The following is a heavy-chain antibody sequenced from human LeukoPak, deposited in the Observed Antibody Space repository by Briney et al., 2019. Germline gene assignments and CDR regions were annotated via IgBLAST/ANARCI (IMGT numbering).Heavy chain of an antibody. CDR3: AKPHSLENRGYFDY. J-gene: IGHJ4*02. Sequence: PGGSLRLSCATSGFTFSVYAMSWVRQAPGKGLEWVSTISDSGGSTYYADSVKGRFTISRGNSKNTLYLLMNELSAEDTAVYYCAKPHSLENRGYFDYWGQGPLVTVSS. CDR1: GFTFSVYA. CDR2: ISDSGGST. V-gene: IGHV3-23*01. D-gene: IGHD2/OR15-2a*01.